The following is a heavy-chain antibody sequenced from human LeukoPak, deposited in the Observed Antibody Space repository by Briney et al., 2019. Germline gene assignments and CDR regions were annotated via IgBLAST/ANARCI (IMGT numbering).Heavy chain of an antibody. CDR3: ASLGSSWSHNWFDP. Sequence: SETLSLTCAVYGGSFSGYYWSWIRQPPGKGLEWIGEINHSGSTNHNPSLKSRVTISVDKSKNQFSLKLSSVTAADTAVYYCASLGSSWSHNWFDPWGQGTLVAVSS. D-gene: IGHD6-13*01. CDR1: GGSFSGYY. V-gene: IGHV4-34*01. CDR2: INHSGST. J-gene: IGHJ5*02.